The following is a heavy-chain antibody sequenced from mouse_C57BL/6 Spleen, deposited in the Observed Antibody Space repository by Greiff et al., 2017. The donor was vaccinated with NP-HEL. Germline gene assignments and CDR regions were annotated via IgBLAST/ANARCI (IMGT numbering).Heavy chain of an antibody. J-gene: IGHJ3*01. D-gene: IGHD4-1*01. CDR1: GYAFSSSW. V-gene: IGHV1-82*01. CDR3: ATTGRFAY. CDR2: IYPGDGDT. Sequence: VQRVESGPELVKPGASVKISCKASGYAFSSSWMNWVKQRPGKGLEWIGRIYPGDGDTNYNGKFKGKATLTADKSSSTAYMQLSSLTSEDSAVYFCATTGRFAYWGQGTLVTVSA.